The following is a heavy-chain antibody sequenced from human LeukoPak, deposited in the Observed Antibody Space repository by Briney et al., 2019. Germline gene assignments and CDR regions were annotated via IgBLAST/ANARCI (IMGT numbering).Heavy chain of an antibody. CDR3: ARDLDYYDGNGYLDY. Sequence: GGSLRLSCAASEFTFSSYSMNWVRQAPGRGLEWVSSITSRSGYLFYADSVRDRFVISRDNADNTVFLQMNSLTAEDTAIYYCARDLDYYDGNGYLDYWGQGTLVTVSS. J-gene: IGHJ4*02. CDR2: ITSRSGYL. D-gene: IGHD3-22*01. V-gene: IGHV3-21*06. CDR1: EFTFSSYS.